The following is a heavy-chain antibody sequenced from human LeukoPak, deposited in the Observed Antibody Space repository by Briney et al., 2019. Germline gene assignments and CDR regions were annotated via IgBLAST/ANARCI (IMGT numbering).Heavy chain of an antibody. CDR2: ISGSGGST. Sequence: PGGSLRLSCAASGFIFNSYGMSWVRQAPGKGLEWVSAISGSGGSTYYADSVKGRFTISRDNSKNTLYVQMNSLRAEDTAVYYCASSVVANGDYWGQGTLVTVSS. J-gene: IGHJ4*02. V-gene: IGHV3-23*01. D-gene: IGHD5-12*01. CDR3: ASSVVANGDY. CDR1: GFIFNSYG.